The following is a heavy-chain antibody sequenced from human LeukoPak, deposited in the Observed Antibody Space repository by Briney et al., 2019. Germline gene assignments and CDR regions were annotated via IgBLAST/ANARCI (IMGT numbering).Heavy chain of an antibody. CDR2: IWYDGSNK. V-gene: IGHV3-33*01. Sequence: GGSLRLSCAASGFTFSSYGMHWVRQAPGKGLEWVAVIWYDGSNKYYADSVKGRFTISRDNSKNTLYLQMNSLRAEDTAVYYCAGAQTNSDGMDVWGQGTTVTVSS. CDR1: GFTFSSYG. CDR3: AGAQTNSDGMDV. D-gene: IGHD2-21*01. J-gene: IGHJ6*02.